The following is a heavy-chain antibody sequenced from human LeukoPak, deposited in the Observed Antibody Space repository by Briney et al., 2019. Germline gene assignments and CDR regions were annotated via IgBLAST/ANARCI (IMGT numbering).Heavy chain of an antibody. J-gene: IGHJ4*02. CDR3: AKDSTHYYYGSGSGFDY. CDR2: ISWNSGSI. Sequence: PGRSLRLSCAASGFTFDDYAMHWVRQAPGKGLEWVSGISWNSGSIGYADSVKGRFTISRDNAKNSLYLQMNSLRAEDTALYYCAKDSTHYYYGSGSGFDYWGQGTLVTVSS. V-gene: IGHV3-9*01. CDR1: GFTFDDYA. D-gene: IGHD3-10*01.